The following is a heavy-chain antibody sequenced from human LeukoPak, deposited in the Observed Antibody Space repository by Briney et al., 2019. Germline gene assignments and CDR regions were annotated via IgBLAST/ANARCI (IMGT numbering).Heavy chain of an antibody. V-gene: IGHV3-23*01. D-gene: IGHD6-19*01. Sequence: RGALRLSCAASGVTPSSFAMGGVRQAPGKGLEWLSTINSGGNTTFYADSVKGRFTLSRHKPKNTLYLHMYGLRPDDTAIYYCTKELHVAVAVADYYYFYMDVWGRGTAVSVSS. CDR2: INSGGNTT. CDR3: TKELHVAVAVADYYYFYMDV. J-gene: IGHJ6*03. CDR1: GVTPSSFA.